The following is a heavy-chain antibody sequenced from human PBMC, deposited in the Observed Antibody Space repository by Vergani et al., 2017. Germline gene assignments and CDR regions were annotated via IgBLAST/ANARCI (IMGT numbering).Heavy chain of an antibody. CDR3: ASGGFGELRVLDY. V-gene: IGHV4-4*03. D-gene: IGHD3-10*01. CDR1: GGSISNNTW. Sequence: QVQLQESGPGLVKPPGTLSLTCAVSGGSISNNTWWTWVRQPPGKGLEWIGEISHSGSTNYNPSLKSRVTISVDKSKNQSSLKVNSVTAADTAMYYCASGGFGELRVLDYWGQGTLVTVSS. J-gene: IGHJ4*02. CDR2: ISHSGST.